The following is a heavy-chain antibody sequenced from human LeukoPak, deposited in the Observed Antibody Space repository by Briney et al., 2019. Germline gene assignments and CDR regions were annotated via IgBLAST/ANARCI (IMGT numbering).Heavy chain of an antibody. D-gene: IGHD4-17*01. CDR2: IYYSGST. V-gene: IGHV4-39*07. CDR3: ARVLRGMHGDQIFDY. Sequence: SETLSLTCTVSGGSISSSSYYWGWIRQPPGKGLGWIGSIYYSGSTYYNPSLKSRVTLSVDTSKNQFSLKLSSVTAADTAVYYCARVLRGMHGDQIFDYWGQGTLVTVSS. CDR1: GGSISSSSYY. J-gene: IGHJ4*02.